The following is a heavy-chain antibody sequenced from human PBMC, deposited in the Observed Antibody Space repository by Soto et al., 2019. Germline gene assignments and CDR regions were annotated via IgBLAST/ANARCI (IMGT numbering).Heavy chain of an antibody. CDR1: GFTFSTYG. Sequence: QVQLVESGGGVVQPGRSLRLSCAASGFTFSTYGMHWVRQAPGKGLEWVAVTSNDGVNKYYANSVKGRFTISRDNSKNTLYLQRNSLRAEDTTVYYCARRQWSYFDCWGQGTLVTVSS. D-gene: IGHD2-15*01. CDR3: ARRQWSYFDC. J-gene: IGHJ4*02. V-gene: IGHV3-30*03. CDR2: TSNDGVNK.